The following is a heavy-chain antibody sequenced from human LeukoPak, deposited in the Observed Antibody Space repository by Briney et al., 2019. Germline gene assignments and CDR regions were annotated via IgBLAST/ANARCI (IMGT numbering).Heavy chain of an antibody. J-gene: IGHJ4*02. V-gene: IGHV1-46*01. CDR2: INPSGGST. CDR3: ARGWVRDYYDSSGYYSGDY. D-gene: IGHD3-22*01. CDR1: GYTFTSYY. Sequence: ASVKVSCKASGYTFTSYYMHWVRQAPGQGLEWMGIINPSGGSTSYAQKFQGRVTMTRDTSTSTVYMELSSLRSEDTAVYYCARGWVRDYYDSSGYYSGDYWGQGTLVTVSS.